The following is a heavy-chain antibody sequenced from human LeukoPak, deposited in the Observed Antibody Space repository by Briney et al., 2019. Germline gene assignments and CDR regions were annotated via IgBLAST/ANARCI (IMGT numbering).Heavy chain of an antibody. D-gene: IGHD2-15*01. Sequence: GGSLRLSCAASGFTFSSYSMNWVRQAPGKGLEWVSSISSSSSYIYYADSVKGRFTISRDNAKDSLYLQMNSLRAEDTAVYYCARGVVAANRIDYWGQGTLVTVSS. CDR1: GFTFSSYS. CDR2: ISSSSSYI. J-gene: IGHJ4*02. V-gene: IGHV3-21*01. CDR3: ARGVVAANRIDY.